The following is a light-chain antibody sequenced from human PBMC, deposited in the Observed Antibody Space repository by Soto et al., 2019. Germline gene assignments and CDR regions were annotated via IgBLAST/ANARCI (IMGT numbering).Light chain of an antibody. V-gene: IGKV3-20*01. CDR3: QQYGSSPT. Sequence: EIVLPQSPGTPSLSPGERVTLSCRASQSVSSSYLAWYQQKPGQAPRLLIFGAFSRATGIPDRFSGSGSGTDFTLTISRLEPEDFAVYYCQQYGSSPTFGGGTKVDIK. CDR2: GAF. CDR1: QSVSSSY. J-gene: IGKJ4*01.